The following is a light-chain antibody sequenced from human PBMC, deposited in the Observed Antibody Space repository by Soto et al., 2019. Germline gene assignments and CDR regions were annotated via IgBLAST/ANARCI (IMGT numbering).Light chain of an antibody. Sequence: EIVLTQSPATLSLAPGEGATLSCRASQSVSNYLAWYQQKPGQAPRLLIYDASIRATGIPDRFSGSGSGTDFTLTISSLAPEDFAVYYCLHRSNWPPYTFGQGTRLE. CDR2: DAS. V-gene: IGKV3-11*01. CDR1: QSVSNY. CDR3: LHRSNWPPYT. J-gene: IGKJ2*01.